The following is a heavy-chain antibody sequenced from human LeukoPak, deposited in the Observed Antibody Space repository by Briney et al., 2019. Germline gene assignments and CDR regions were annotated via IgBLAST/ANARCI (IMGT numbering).Heavy chain of an antibody. Sequence: GGSLRLSCAVSGVLFSNYAMTWVRQAPGKGLEWVSTISASGSNTYYADSVKGRFTISRDNSKNTLYLQMHSLRAEDTAVYYCANSVRGYYYYGMDAWGQGTTVTVSS. V-gene: IGHV3-23*01. CDR3: ANSVRGYYYYGMDA. J-gene: IGHJ6*02. CDR1: GVLFSNYA. CDR2: ISASGSNT. D-gene: IGHD4-23*01.